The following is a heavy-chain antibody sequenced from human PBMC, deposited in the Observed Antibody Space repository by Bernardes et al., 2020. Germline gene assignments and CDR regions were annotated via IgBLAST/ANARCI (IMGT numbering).Heavy chain of an antibody. Sequence: GGSLILSCSASGFTFRSSAMHWVRQAPGPGLEYVSAISSDGGSTYYADSVKGRFTISRDNSKNTLYLQMSSLRAEDTALYYCVNIAVDWGQGTLVTVSS. J-gene: IGHJ4*02. CDR3: VNIAVD. D-gene: IGHD2-15*01. V-gene: IGHV3-64D*06. CDR1: GFTFRSSA. CDR2: ISSDGGST.